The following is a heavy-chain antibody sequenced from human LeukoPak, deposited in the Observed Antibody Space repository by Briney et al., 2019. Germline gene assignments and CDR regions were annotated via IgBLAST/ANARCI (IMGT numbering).Heavy chain of an antibody. D-gene: IGHD3-22*01. V-gene: IGHV1-69*13. Sequence: SVKVSCKASGYTFTSYAISWVRQAPGQGLEWMGGIIPIFGTANYAQKFQGRVTITADESTSTAYMELSSLRSEDTAVYYCARDPYDSSGYYYLRGYLGYYYGMDVWGQGTTVTVSS. J-gene: IGHJ6*02. CDR1: GYTFTSYA. CDR3: ARDPYDSSGYYYLRGYLGYYYGMDV. CDR2: IIPIFGTA.